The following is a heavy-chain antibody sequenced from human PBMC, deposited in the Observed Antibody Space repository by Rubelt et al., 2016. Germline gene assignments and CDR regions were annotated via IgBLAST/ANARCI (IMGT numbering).Heavy chain of an antibody. CDR2: IYWDDDK. Sequence: QITLKESGPTLVKPTQTLTLTCTFSGFSLSTSGVGVGWIRQPPGKALEWLALIYWDDDKRYSPSLKSRLTITKESSKNQVVLTMTNMDPVDTATYYCAHLSMDLLIDYWGQGTLVTVSS. V-gene: IGHV2-5*02. J-gene: IGHJ4*02. D-gene: IGHD3-10*01. CDR3: AHLSMDLLIDY. CDR1: GFSLSTSGVG.